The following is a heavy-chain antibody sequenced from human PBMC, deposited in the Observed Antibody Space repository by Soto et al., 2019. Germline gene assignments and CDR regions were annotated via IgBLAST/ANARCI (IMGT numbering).Heavy chain of an antibody. CDR3: ARGGYDILITNYYYYGMDV. D-gene: IGHD3-9*01. Sequence: SVKVSCKASGGTFSSYAISWVRQAPGQGLEWMGGIIPIFGTANYAQKFQGRVTITADESTSTAYMELSSLRSEDTAVYYCARGGYDILITNYYYYGMDVWGQRTTVTVSS. J-gene: IGHJ6*02. V-gene: IGHV1-69*13. CDR1: GGTFSSYA. CDR2: IIPIFGTA.